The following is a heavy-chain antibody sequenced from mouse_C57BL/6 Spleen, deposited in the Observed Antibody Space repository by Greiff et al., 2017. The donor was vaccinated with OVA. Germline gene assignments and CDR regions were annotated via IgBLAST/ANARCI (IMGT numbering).Heavy chain of an antibody. CDR3: ARNPFAY. Sequence: EVKLMESGGGLVKPGGSLKLSCAASGFTFSDYGMHWVRQAPEKGLEWVAYISSGSSTIYYADTVKGRFTISRDKAKNTLFLQMTSVRSEDTAMYYCARNPFAYWGQGTLVTVSA. CDR1: GFTFSDYG. J-gene: IGHJ3*01. V-gene: IGHV5-17*01. CDR2: ISSGSSTI.